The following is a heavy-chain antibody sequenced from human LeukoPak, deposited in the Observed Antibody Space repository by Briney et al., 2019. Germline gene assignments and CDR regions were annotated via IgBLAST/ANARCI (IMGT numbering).Heavy chain of an antibody. V-gene: IGHV4-39*01. CDR1: GGSISSSSYY. J-gene: IGHJ4*02. D-gene: IGHD5-24*01. CDR2: IYYSGSP. CDR3: ARHRSGWLQSSFDY. Sequence: PSETLSLTCTVSGGSISSSSYYWGWIRQPPGKGLEWIGSIYYSGSPYYNPSLKSRVTISVDTSKKQFSLKLSSVTAADTAVYYCARHRSGWLQSSFDYWGQGTLVTVSS.